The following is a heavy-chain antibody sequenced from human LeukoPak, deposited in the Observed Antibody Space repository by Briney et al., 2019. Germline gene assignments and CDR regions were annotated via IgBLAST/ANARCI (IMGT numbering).Heavy chain of an antibody. CDR3: ARGGRAARPIPYCYYYMDV. J-gene: IGHJ6*03. Sequence: PGGSLRLSCAASGFTFSSYSMNWVRQAPGKGLEWVSSISSSSSYIYYADSVKGRFTISRDNAKNSLYLQMNSLRAEDTAVYYCARGGRAARPIPYCYYYMDVWGKGTTVTVSS. CDR2: ISSSSSYI. CDR1: GFTFSSYS. V-gene: IGHV3-21*01. D-gene: IGHD6-6*01.